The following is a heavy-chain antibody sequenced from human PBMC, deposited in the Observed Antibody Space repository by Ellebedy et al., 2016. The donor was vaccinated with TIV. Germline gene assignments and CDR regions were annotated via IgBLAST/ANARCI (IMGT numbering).Heavy chain of an antibody. D-gene: IGHD6-19*01. J-gene: IGHJ6*02. CDR1: GFTFSSYA. Sequence: GESLKISXAASGFTFSSYAMSWVRQAPGKGLEWVSAISGSGGSTYYADSVKGRFTISRDNSKNTLYLQMNSLRAEDTAVYYCAKRPDSSGWYYYGMDVWGQGTTVTVSS. CDR3: AKRPDSSGWYYYGMDV. CDR2: ISGSGGST. V-gene: IGHV3-23*01.